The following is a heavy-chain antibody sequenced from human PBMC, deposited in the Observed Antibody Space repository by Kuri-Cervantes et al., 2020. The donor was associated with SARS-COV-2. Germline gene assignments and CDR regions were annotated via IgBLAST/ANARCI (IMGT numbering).Heavy chain of an antibody. Sequence: GESLKISCAASGFTFSSYEMNWVRQAPGKGLEWVAVIWYDGSNKYYADSVKGRFTISRDNSKNTLYLQMNSLRPEDTAVYYCARETPEHTSSWFDYWGQGSLVTVSS. J-gene: IGHJ4*02. CDR3: ARETPEHTSSWFDY. D-gene: IGHD6-13*01. CDR2: IWYDGSNK. V-gene: IGHV3-33*08. CDR1: GFTFSSYE.